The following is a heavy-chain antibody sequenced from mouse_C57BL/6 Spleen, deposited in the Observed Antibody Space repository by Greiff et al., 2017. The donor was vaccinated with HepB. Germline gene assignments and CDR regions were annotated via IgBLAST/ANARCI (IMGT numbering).Heavy chain of an antibody. CDR3: ARLDGSSLYYFDY. CDR2: IDPSDSYT. D-gene: IGHD1-1*01. Sequence: VKLQQPGAELVRPGTSVKLSCKASGYTFTSYWMHWVKQRPGQGLEWIGVIDPSDSYTNYNQKFKGKATLTVDTSSSTAYMQLSSLTSEDSAVYYCARLDGSSLYYFDYWGQGTTLTVSS. V-gene: IGHV1-59*01. J-gene: IGHJ2*01. CDR1: GYTFTSYW.